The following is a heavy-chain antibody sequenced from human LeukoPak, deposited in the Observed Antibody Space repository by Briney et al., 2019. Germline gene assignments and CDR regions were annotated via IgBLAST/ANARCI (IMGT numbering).Heavy chain of an antibody. CDR2: IIPIFGTA. D-gene: IGHD3-16*01. CDR3: ARDRGSGNWFDP. CDR1: GGTFSSYA. J-gene: IGHJ5*02. V-gene: IGHV1-69*05. Sequence: VASVKVSCKASGGTFSSYAISWVRQAPGQGLEWMGGIIPIFGTANYAQKFQGRVTITTDESTSTAYMELSSLRSEDTAVYYCARDRGSGNWFDPWGQGTLVTVSS.